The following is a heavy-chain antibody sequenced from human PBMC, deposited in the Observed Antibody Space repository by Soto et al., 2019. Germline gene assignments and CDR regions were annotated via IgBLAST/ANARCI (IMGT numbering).Heavy chain of an antibody. D-gene: IGHD3-22*01. CDR2: ISGSGGST. V-gene: IGHV3-23*01. Sequence: EVQLLESGGGLVQPGGFLRLSCAASGFTFSSYAMSWVRQAPGKGLEWVSAISGSGGSTYYADSVKGRFTISRDNSKNTLYLQMNSLRAEDTAVYYCATAAEYYYDSSGYYGTYFDYWGQGTLVTVSS. CDR3: ATAAEYYYDSSGYYGTYFDY. J-gene: IGHJ4*02. CDR1: GFTFSSYA.